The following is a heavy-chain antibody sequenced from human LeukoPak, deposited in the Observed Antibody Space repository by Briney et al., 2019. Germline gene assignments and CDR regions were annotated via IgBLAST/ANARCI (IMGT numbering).Heavy chain of an antibody. CDR1: GFTFSSYS. CDR3: ARELGYCSSTSCYYYFDY. V-gene: IGHV3-21*01. J-gene: IGHJ4*02. Sequence: PGGSLRLSCAASGFTFSSYSMNWVRQAPGKGLEWVSSISSSSSYIYYADSVKGRFTISRDNAKNSLYLKMNSLRAEDTAVYYCARELGYCSSTSCYYYFDYWGQGTLVTVSS. CDR2: ISSSSSYI. D-gene: IGHD2-2*01.